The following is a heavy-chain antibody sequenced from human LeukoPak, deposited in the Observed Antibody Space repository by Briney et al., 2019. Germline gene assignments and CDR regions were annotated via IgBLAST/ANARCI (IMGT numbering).Heavy chain of an antibody. D-gene: IGHD1-26*01. V-gene: IGHV4-39*01. J-gene: IGHJ3*02. CDR3: DLGGSLDAFDI. Sequence: PSETLSLTCTVSGGSISSSSYYWGWIRQPPGRGLEWIGSIYYSGSTYYNPPLKSRVTISVDTSKNQFSLKLSSVTAADTAVYYCDLGGSLDAFDIWGQGTMVTVSS. CDR2: IYYSGST. CDR1: GGSISSSSYY.